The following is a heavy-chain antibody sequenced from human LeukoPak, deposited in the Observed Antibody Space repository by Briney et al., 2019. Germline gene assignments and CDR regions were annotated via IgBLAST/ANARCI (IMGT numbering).Heavy chain of an antibody. J-gene: IGHJ5*02. Sequence: MPSETLSLTCAVYGGSFSGYYWSWIRQPPGKGLEWIGEINHSGSTNYNPSLKSRVTISVDTSKNQFSLKLSSVTAADTAVYYCATVDHDLGYCSSTSCRGWFDPWGQGTLVTVSS. D-gene: IGHD2-2*01. V-gene: IGHV4-34*01. CDR3: ATVDHDLGYCSSTSCRGWFDP. CDR2: INHSGST. CDR1: GGSFSGYY.